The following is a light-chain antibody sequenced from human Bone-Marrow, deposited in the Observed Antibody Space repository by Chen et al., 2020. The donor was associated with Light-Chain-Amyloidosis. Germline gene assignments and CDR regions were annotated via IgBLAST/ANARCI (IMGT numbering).Light chain of an antibody. V-gene: IGKV3-20*01. CDR1: QTISSNY. CDR3: QQYGTSPLT. J-gene: IGKJ4*01. CDR2: GSS. Sequence: EIVLTQSPGTLSLSPGEGANLSCRASQTISSNYLTWYQQRFGQAPRLLIYGSSSRATGIPDRFTGSGSGTDFTLTINRLEPEDFAVYYCQQYGTSPLTFGGGTKVEI.